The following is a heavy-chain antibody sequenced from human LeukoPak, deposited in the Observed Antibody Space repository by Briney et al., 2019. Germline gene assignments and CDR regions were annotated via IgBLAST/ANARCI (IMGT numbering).Heavy chain of an antibody. D-gene: IGHD6-6*01. CDR3: ARGTYSSSSFYGY. CDR2: IYYSGST. Sequence: SETLSLTCTVSGGSISSSSYYWGWIRQPPGKGLEWIGSIYYSGSTYYNPSLKSRVTISVDTSRNQFSLKLSSVTAADTAVYYCARGTYSSSSFYGYWGQGTLVTVSS. V-gene: IGHV4-39*07. CDR1: GGSISSSSYY. J-gene: IGHJ4*02.